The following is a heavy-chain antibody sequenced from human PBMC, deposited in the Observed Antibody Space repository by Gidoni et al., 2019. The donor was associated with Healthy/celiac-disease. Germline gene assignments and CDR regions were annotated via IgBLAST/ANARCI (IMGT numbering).Heavy chain of an antibody. J-gene: IGHJ2*01. D-gene: IGHD2-8*01. CDR3: ASPVSDFDL. V-gene: IGHV3-74*01. CDR2: INSAGSSS. Sequence: EVQLVESGGGLVQPGGSRRLSGAASGFTFSSYWMHWVRQAPGKGLVWVSRINSAGSSSSYADSVKGRFTISRYNAKHTLYLQMTSLRAEDTAVYYCASPVSDFDLWGRGTLVTVSS. CDR1: GFTFSSYW.